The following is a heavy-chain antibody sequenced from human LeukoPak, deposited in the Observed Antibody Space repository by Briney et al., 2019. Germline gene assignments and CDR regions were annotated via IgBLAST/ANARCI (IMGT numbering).Heavy chain of an antibody. D-gene: IGHD2-8*01. Sequence: GASVKVSCKASGYNFISYYMHWVRQAPGQGLEWMGIINPSGGSTSYAQKFQDRVTMTRDTSTSTVYMELSSLKSEDTAVYYCAREDVVLVDAVRYYYYGMDLWGQGTTVTVS. CDR3: AREDVVLVDAVRYYYYGMDL. CDR2: INPSGGST. J-gene: IGHJ6*02. V-gene: IGHV1-46*01. CDR1: GYNFISYY.